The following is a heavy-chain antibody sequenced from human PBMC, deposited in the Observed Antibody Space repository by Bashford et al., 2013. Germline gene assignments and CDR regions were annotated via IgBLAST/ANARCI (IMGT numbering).Heavy chain of an antibody. J-gene: IGHJ6*02. D-gene: IGHD4/OR15-4a*01. V-gene: IGHV3-74*01. CDR3: ARGHDYVPSYGMDV. CDR2: MNDDGSRI. Sequence: GGSLRLSCAASGFTFSSYSMHWVRQAPGKGLVWVSRMNDDGSRITYADAVKGRFTISRDSAKNTLYLHLSSLRGDDTGVYFCARGHDYVPSYGMDVWAKGPRSPSP. CDR1: GFTFSSYS.